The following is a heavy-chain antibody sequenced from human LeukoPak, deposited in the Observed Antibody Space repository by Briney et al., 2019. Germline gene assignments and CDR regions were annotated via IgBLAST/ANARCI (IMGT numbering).Heavy chain of an antibody. J-gene: IGHJ4*02. V-gene: IGHV3-23*01. CDR3: ARDLRGDY. Sequence: GGSLRLSCAASGFTFSNYAMSWVRQAPGKGLEWVSGISGSGGNTYYADSVKGRFTISRDNAKNSLYLQMNSLRDEDTAVYYCARDLRGDYWGQGTLVTVSS. CDR1: GFTFSNYA. CDR2: ISGSGGNT.